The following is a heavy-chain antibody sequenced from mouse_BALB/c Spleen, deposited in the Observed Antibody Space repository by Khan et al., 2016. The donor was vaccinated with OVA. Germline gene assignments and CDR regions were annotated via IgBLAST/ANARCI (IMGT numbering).Heavy chain of an antibody. J-gene: IGHJ3*01. Sequence: VQLQQSGAELVKPGASVRLSCKASGYTFTSYYLYWVKQRPGQGLEWIGDINPSNGGTNFNEKFKSKATLTVDKSSSTAYMQLSSLTSEDPAVYYCTRSGYGTFAYWGQGTLVTVSA. CDR1: GYTFTSYY. D-gene: IGHD2-1*01. V-gene: IGHV1S81*02. CDR3: TRSGYGTFAY. CDR2: INPSNGGT.